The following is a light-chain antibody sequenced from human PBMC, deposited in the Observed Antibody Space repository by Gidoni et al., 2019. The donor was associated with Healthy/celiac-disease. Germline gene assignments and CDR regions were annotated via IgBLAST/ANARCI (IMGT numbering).Light chain of an antibody. CDR3: QQYDNLLFT. V-gene: IGKV1-33*01. Sequence: DIQTTQPPSSLSASVGDRVTITWQASQDISNYLNWYQQKPGKAPKRLIYDASNLETGVPSRFSGSGSGTDFTFTISSLQPEDIATYYCQQYDNLLFTFGPGTKVDIK. CDR2: DAS. J-gene: IGKJ3*01. CDR1: QDISNY.